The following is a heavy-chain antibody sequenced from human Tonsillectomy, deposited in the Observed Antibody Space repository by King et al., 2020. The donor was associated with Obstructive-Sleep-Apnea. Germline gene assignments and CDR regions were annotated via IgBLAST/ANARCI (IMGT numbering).Heavy chain of an antibody. CDR1: GFTFSSYG. J-gene: IGHJ3*02. D-gene: IGHD3-22*01. Sequence: VQLVESGGGVVQPGRSLRLSCAASGFTFSSYGMHWVRQAPGKGLEWVAVIWYDGSNKYYADSVKGRFTISRDNSKNTLYLQMNSLRAEDTAVYYCAKEGTYYYDSSGYAFDIRGEGKLVTFSS. CDR3: AKEGTYYYDSSGYAFDI. V-gene: IGHV3-33*06. CDR2: IWYDGSNK.